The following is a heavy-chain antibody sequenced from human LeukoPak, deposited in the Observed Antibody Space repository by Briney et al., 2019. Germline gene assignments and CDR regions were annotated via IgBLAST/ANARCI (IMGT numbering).Heavy chain of an antibody. J-gene: IGHJ4*02. CDR1: GGSISSYY. CDR2: IYYSGST. Sequence: PSETLSLTCTVSGGSISSYYWSWIRQPPGKGLEWIGYIYYSGSTNYNPSLKSRVTISVDTSKNQFSLKLSSVTAADTAVYYCARERKAVAGGYYFDYWGQRTLVTVSS. V-gene: IGHV4-59*01. CDR3: ARERKAVAGGYYFDY. D-gene: IGHD6-19*01.